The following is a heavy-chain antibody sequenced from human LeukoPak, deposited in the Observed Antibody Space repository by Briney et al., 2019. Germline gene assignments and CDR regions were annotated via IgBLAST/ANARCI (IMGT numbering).Heavy chain of an antibody. V-gene: IGHV3-33*01. CDR2: IWYDGSNK. CDR3: ARAIVVVPAASYYFDY. J-gene: IGHJ4*02. CDR1: GFTFSSHG. Sequence: GGSLRLSCAASGFTFSSHGMHWVRQAPGKGLEWVAVIWYDGSNKYYADSVKGRFTISRDNSKNTLYLQMNSLRAEDTAVYYCARAIVVVPAASYYFDYWGQGTLVTVSS. D-gene: IGHD2-2*01.